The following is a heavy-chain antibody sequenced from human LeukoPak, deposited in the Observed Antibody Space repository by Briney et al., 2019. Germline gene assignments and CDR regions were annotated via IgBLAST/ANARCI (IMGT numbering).Heavy chain of an antibody. D-gene: IGHD4-17*01. Sequence: PSGTLSLTCAVSGGPLSSTNWWSWLRQPPGKGLEWIGEIYHSGSTNYNPSLKSRVTISVDKSKNQFSLKLSSVIAADTAVYYCGRIDYGDYSNWFDPWGQGILVSVSS. CDR1: GGPLSSTNW. CDR3: GRIDYGDYSNWFDP. J-gene: IGHJ5*02. CDR2: IYHSGST. V-gene: IGHV4-4*02.